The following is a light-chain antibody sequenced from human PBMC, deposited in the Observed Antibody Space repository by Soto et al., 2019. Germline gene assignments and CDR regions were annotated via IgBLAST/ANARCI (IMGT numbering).Light chain of an antibody. Sequence: QSVLTQPASGSESPGQSTTISCTGTSSDVGSYNLVSWYQQHPGKAPKLMIYEVSKRPSGVSNRFSGSKSGNTASLTISGLQAEDEADYYCCSYAGSSTSLYVFGTGTKVTVL. J-gene: IGLJ1*01. V-gene: IGLV2-23*02. CDR2: EVS. CDR1: SSDVGSYNL. CDR3: CSYAGSSTSLYV.